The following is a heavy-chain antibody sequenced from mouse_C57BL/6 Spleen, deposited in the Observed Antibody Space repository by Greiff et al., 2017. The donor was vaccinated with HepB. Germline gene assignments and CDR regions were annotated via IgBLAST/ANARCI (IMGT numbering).Heavy chain of an antibody. Sequence: ESGPGLVKPSQSLSLTCSVTGYSITSGYYRNWIRQFPGNKLEWMGYISYDGSNNYNPSLKNRISITRDTSKNQFFLKLNSVTTEDTATYYCARDIPLLPFAYWGQGTLVTVSA. CDR1: GYSITSGYY. CDR2: ISYDGSN. V-gene: IGHV3-6*01. D-gene: IGHD1-1*01. J-gene: IGHJ3*01. CDR3: ARDIPLLPFAY.